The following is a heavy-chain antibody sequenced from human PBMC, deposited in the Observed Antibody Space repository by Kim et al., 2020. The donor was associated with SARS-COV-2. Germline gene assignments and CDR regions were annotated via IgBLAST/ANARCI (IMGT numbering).Heavy chain of an antibody. J-gene: IGHJ4*02. Sequence: SETLSLTCTVSGGSISSSSYYWGWIRQPTGKGLEWIGSIYYSGSTYYNPSLKCRVTISVDTSKNQFSLKLSSVTAADTAVYYCARQTFATAMVNPFDYWGQGTLVTLSS. CDR3: ARQTFATAMVNPFDY. CDR2: IYYSGST. D-gene: IGHD5-18*01. V-gene: IGHV4-39*01. CDR1: GGSISSSSYY.